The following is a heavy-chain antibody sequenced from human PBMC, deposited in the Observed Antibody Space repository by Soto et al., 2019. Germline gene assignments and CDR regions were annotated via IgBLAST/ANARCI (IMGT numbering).Heavy chain of an antibody. D-gene: IGHD3-22*01. CDR2: IYHTGST. Sequence: LPLTCAVSGGAISSGGYTWSWIRQPPGKGLEGIGYIYHTGSTYYNPSLKSRVTISVDRSKTQFSLKLSSVTAADTAVYYCARGGYYDSSGLYYWGQGTLVTVSS. V-gene: IGHV4-30-2*01. CDR1: GGAISSGGYT. J-gene: IGHJ4*02. CDR3: ARGGYYDSSGLYY.